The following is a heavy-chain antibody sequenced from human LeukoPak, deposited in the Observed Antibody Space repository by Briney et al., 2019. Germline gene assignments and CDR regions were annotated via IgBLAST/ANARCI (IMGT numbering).Heavy chain of an antibody. CDR3: ARGFFSGSYYEGTDY. D-gene: IGHD1-26*01. Sequence: HAGGSLRLPCEGSAFIFSGHWMNWVRQTPGKGLEWVASIKEDGSERQYVDSVKGRFSISRDNTKGSLFLQLNSLRAEDTAVYYCARGFFSGSYYEGTDYWGQGTLVTVSS. CDR1: AFIFSGHW. V-gene: IGHV3-7*03. CDR2: IKEDGSER. J-gene: IGHJ4*02.